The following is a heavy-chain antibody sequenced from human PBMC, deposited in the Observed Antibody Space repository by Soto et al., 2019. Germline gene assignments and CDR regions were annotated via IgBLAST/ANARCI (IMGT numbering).Heavy chain of an antibody. CDR3: ASEEEGVPCAYKGPTLEY. Sequence: QVHLVESGGGVVQPGRSLRLSCAASGFTFSSYAMHWVRQAPGKGLEWVAVISYDGSNTYYEDSVKGRFTISRDNSKNMLYLQMNSRTELDTAVYYCASEEEGVPCAYKGPTLEYWGEGNLVIVSS. CDR2: ISYDGSNT. J-gene: IGHJ4*02. D-gene: IGHD2-2*01. V-gene: IGHV3-30-3*01. CDR1: GFTFSSYA.